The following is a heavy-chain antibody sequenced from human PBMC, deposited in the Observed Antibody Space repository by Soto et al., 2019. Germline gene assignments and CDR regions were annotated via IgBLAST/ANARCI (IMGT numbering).Heavy chain of an antibody. CDR2: IIPIFGTA. V-gene: IGHV1-69*01. CDR1: GGTFSSYA. CDR3: ARYPTDYYDSSGYYYVGWFDP. Sequence: QVQLVQSGAEVKKPGSSVKVSCKASGGTFSSYAISWVRQAPGQGLEWMGGIIPIFGTANYAQKFQGRVTITADESTSTAYMELSNLRSEDTAVYYCARYPTDYYDSSGYYYVGWFDPWGQGTLVTVSS. J-gene: IGHJ5*02. D-gene: IGHD3-22*01.